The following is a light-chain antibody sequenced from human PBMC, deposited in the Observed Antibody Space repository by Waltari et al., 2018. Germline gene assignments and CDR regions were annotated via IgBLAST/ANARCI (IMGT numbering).Light chain of an antibody. Sequence: DVVMTGSPLSLPVTVGLPASISCKSSQSLVHSDGNTYLAWFQQRPGQSPRRLIYKVSNRESGVPDRFSASGSGTDFTLKISRVEAEDVGVYYCMQGTHWPLTFGGGTKVEIK. CDR2: KVS. CDR3: MQGTHWPLT. CDR1: QSLVHSDGNTY. J-gene: IGKJ4*01. V-gene: IGKV2-30*02.